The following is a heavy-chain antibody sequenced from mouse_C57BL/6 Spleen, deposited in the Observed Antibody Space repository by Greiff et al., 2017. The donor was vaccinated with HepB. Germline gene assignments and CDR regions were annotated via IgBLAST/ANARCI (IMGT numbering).Heavy chain of an antibody. V-gene: IGHV1-64*01. D-gene: IGHD2-3*01. CDR3: ARFPLYDGYPMDY. Sequence: VQLQQPGAELVKPGASVKLSCKASGYTFTSYWMHWVKQRPGQGLEWIGMIHPNSGSTNYNEKFKSKATLTVDKSSSTAYMQLSSLTSEDSAVYYCARFPLYDGYPMDYWGQGTSVTVSS. J-gene: IGHJ4*01. CDR1: GYTFTSYW. CDR2: IHPNSGST.